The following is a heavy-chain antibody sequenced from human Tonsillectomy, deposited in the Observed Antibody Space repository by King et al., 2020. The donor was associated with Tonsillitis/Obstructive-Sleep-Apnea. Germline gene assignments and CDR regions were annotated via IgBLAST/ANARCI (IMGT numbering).Heavy chain of an antibody. Sequence: QLVQSGGGLVQPGGSLRLSCAASGFTFSDYRMNWVRQAPGKGLEWVSYISSSSNTIYYPDSVKGRFTLSRDNARKSLYLQMNSLRDEDTAVYYCARENPPDYWGQGTLVTVSP. CDR1: GFTFSDYR. J-gene: IGHJ4*02. V-gene: IGHV3-48*02. CDR3: ARENPPDY. CDR2: ISSSSNTI.